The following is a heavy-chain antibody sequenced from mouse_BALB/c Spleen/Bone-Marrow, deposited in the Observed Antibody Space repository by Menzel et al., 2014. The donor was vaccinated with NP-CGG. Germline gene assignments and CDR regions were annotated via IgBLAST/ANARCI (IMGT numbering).Heavy chain of an antibody. V-gene: IGHV1-52*01. D-gene: IGHD2-1*01. CDR2: IDPYDSET. CDR1: GYTFTSXW. CDR3: ARGKGNLYY. Sequence: QVQLQQPGAELVRPGASVKPSCKASGYTFTSXWXNWVXQRPXXGLEWIXRIDPYDSETHYNQKFKDKAILTVDKSSSTAYMQLSSLTSEDSAVYYCARGKGNLYYWGQGTTLTVSS. J-gene: IGHJ2*01.